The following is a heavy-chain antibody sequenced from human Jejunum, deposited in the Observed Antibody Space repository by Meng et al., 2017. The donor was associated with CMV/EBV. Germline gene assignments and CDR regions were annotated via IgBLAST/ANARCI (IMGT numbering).Heavy chain of an antibody. Sequence: SGFPFSASSLLWLRQAPGQGLAWMAWITLDSGATNYPQRFQGRVTLTRDSSITTAYMDLSRLTADDTAAYYCARDSAILAGTYFDYWGQGSLVTVSS. CDR3: ARDSAILAGTYFDY. V-gene: IGHV1-2*02. CDR1: GFPFSASS. D-gene: IGHD6-19*01. CDR2: ITLDSGAT. J-gene: IGHJ4*02.